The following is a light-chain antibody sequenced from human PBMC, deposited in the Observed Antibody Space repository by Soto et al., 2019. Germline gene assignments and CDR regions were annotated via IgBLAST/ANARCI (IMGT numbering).Light chain of an antibody. CDR1: ESISSN. Sequence: EIVLTQSPATLSVSPGERATLSCRASESISSNLAWYQQRPGQIPRLLIYGASTRAAGIPAGFSGSGSGTEFTLTISSLQSEDFASYYCQQYHNWPLTFGGGTKVEIK. J-gene: IGKJ4*01. CDR2: GAS. CDR3: QQYHNWPLT. V-gene: IGKV3-15*01.